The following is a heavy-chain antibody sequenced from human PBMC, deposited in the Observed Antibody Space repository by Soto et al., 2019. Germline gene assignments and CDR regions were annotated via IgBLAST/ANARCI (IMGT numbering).Heavy chain of an antibody. D-gene: IGHD2-15*01. CDR1: GYTFTSYG. Sequence: ASVKVSCKASGYTFTSYGISWVRQAPGQGLEWMGWISAYNGNTNYAQKLQGRVTMTTDTSTSTAYMELRSLRPDDTAVYYCARDSPGLLINWYFDLWGRGTLVTVSS. CDR2: ISAYNGNT. CDR3: ARDSPGLLINWYFDL. J-gene: IGHJ2*01. V-gene: IGHV1-18*01.